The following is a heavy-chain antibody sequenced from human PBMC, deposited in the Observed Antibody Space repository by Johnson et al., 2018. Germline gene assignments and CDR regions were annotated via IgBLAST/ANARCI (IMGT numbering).Heavy chain of an antibody. CDR1: VFTFSQSY. CDR3: ARDEIAVVPGALDYYYGMDV. D-gene: IGHD2-2*01. Sequence: VQLVESGGGLVQPGGSLRLSCAASVFTFSQSYLSWVRQVPGKGLDWVANINQDGSEKSYVDSVKGRFTISRDNAKNSLYLQMNSLRVGDTAIYYCARDEIAVVPGALDYYYGMDVLGQGATVRVSS. J-gene: IGHJ6*02. V-gene: IGHV3-7*01. CDR2: INQDGSEK.